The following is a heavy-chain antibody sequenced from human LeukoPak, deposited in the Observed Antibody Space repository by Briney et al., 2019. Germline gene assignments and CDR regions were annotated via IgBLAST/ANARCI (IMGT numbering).Heavy chain of an antibody. CDR3: ARGRTYYSSGAGPFDY. CDR2: INHSGST. D-gene: IGHD6-19*01. J-gene: IGHJ4*02. CDR1: GGSISSSTW. V-gene: IGHV4-4*02. Sequence: SETLSLTCAVSGGSISSSTWWSWVRQPPGKGLEWIGEINHSGSTNYNPSLKSRVTISVDTSKNQFSLKLSSVTAADTAVYYCARGRTYYSSGAGPFDYWGQGTLVTVSA.